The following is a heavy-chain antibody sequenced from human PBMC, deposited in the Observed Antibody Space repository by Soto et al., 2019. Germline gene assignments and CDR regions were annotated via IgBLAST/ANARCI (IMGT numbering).Heavy chain of an antibody. CDR2: ISYDGSNR. J-gene: IGHJ6*02. CDR1: GFTFITYG. Sequence: GGSVRLSCAASGFTFITYGMHWVRQAPGKGLEWVALISYDGSNRNSADSVKGRFTISRDNSKNTLYLQMNSLRSDDTAVYYCARDRGYSYGIRRNYYGMDVWGQGTTVTVSS. V-gene: IGHV3-30*03. D-gene: IGHD5-18*01. CDR3: ARDRGYSYGIRRNYYGMDV.